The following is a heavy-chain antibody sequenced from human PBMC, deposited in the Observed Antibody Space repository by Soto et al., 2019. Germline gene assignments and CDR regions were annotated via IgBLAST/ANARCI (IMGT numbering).Heavy chain of an antibody. CDR2: IHFSEDT. V-gene: IGHV4-31*03. CDR1: GCSISGGGFY. Sequence: QVQLQESGPGLVEPSQTLSLTCTVSGCSISGGGFYWSWIRQNPGKGLEWIGYIHFSEDTYYNPYLPGRVTISVDTSKNQLCLKLTSLTAADTAVYFCARGVDGYKLGNYWGQGTLVTVSS. D-gene: IGHD5-12*01. CDR3: ARGVDGYKLGNY. J-gene: IGHJ4*02.